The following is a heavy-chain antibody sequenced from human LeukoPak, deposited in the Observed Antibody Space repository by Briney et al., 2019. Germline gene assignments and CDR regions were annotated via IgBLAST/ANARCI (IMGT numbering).Heavy chain of an antibody. CDR1: GFTFGTYS. D-gene: IGHD3-3*01. J-gene: IGHJ4*02. CDR2: INQDGSET. CDR3: ARETVFGVVVPTYYFDY. Sequence: GGSLRLSCAASGFTFGTYSMTWVRQAPGKGLEWVANINQDGSETLYVDSVKGRFTVSRDNAKKSLYLQMNLLRAEDTAVYYCARETVFGVVVPTYYFDYWGQGILVTVSS. V-gene: IGHV3-7*01.